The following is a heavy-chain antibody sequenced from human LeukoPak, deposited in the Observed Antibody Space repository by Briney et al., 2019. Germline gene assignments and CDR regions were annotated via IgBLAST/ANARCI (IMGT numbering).Heavy chain of an antibody. V-gene: IGHV3-53*01. CDR2: IYSGGST. CDR1: GFTVSSNY. D-gene: IGHD1-26*01. CDR3: AKAGVYSGSYYSFDY. J-gene: IGHJ4*02. Sequence: GGSLRLSCAASGFTVSSNYMSWVRQAPGKGLEWVSVIYSGGSTYYADSVKGRFTISRDNSKNTLYLQMNSLRAEDTAVYYCAKAGVYSGSYYSFDYWGQGTLVTVSS.